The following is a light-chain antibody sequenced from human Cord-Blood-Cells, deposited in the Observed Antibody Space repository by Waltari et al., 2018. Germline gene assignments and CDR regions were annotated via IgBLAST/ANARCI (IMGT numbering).Light chain of an antibody. V-gene: IGLV1-40*01. CDR2: GNS. J-gene: IGLJ3*02. CDR3: QSYDSSLSGWV. CDR1: SSNIGAGYD. Sequence: QSVLTQPPSVSGAPGQRVTISCTASSSNIGAGYDVHWYQPPPGTAPKLLIYGNSNRPSGVPDRFSGSKSGTSASLAITGLQAEDEADYYCQSYDSSLSGWVFGGGTKLTVL.